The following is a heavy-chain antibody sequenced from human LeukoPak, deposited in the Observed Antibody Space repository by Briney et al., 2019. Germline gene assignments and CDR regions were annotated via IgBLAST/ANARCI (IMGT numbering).Heavy chain of an antibody. J-gene: IGHJ4*02. CDR3: ARAKRITMVRGVMYYFDY. CDR2: MNPNSGNT. CDR1: GYTFTSYD. D-gene: IGHD3-10*01. Sequence: ASVKVSCKASGYTFTSYDINWVRQATGQGLEWMGWMNPNSGNTGYAQKFQGRVTMTRNTSISTAYMELSSLRSEDTAVYYCARAKRITMVRGVMYYFDYWGQGTLVTVSS. V-gene: IGHV1-8*01.